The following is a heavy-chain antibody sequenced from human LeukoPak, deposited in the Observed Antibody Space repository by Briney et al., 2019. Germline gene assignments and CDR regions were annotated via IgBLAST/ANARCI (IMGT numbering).Heavy chain of an antibody. V-gene: IGHV1-46*01. D-gene: IGHD3-10*01. CDR1: GYTFTSYY. J-gene: IGHJ4*02. Sequence: ASVKVSCKASGYTFTSYYMHWVRQAPGQGLEWMGIINPSGGSTSYAQKFQGRVTMTRDMSTSTVYMELSSLRSEDTAVYYCARGGSITMVRGVTKKSPFDYWGQGTLVTVSS. CDR2: INPSGGST. CDR3: ARGGSITMVRGVTKKSPFDY.